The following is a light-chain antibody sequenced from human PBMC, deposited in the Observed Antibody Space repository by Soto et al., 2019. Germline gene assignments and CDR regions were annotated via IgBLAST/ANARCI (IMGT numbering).Light chain of an antibody. CDR2: DDN. V-gene: IGLV1-51*01. CDR3: GSWDSSLSAYV. J-gene: IGLJ1*01. Sequence: QSVRAHPPSVSAAPGQKCTISCSGSISNIGGNSVSWYQQLPGTAPKLLIYDDNKRPSGIPDRFSGSKSGTSATLGITGFQTGDEADYYCGSWDSSLSAYVFGTGTQVTVL. CDR1: ISNIGGNS.